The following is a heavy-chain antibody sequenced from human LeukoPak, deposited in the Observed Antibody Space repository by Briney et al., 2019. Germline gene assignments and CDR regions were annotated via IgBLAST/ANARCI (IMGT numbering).Heavy chain of an antibody. Sequence: GGSLRLSCAASGFTFSSYAMSWVRQAPGKGLEWVSAISGSGGSTYYADSVKGRFTISRDNSKNSLYLQMNSLRAEDTAVYYCARGYWGQYHWYFDLWGRGTLVTVSS. CDR1: GFTFSSYA. CDR2: ISGSGGST. V-gene: IGHV3-23*01. D-gene: IGHD3-16*01. J-gene: IGHJ2*01. CDR3: ARGYWGQYHWYFDL.